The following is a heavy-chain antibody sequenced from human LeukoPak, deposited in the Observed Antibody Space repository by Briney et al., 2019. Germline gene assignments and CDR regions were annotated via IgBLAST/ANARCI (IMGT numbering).Heavy chain of an antibody. D-gene: IGHD3-16*01. CDR1: GDSITNIHW. V-gene: IGHV4-4*02. Sequence: SGTLSLTCAVSGDSITNIHWWTWVRRSPGKGLEWIGEIYHSGSTNYNPSLKSRVTISVDKSKNQFSLKVNSVTAADTAMYYCARDPGGGYKDDALDIWGQGTMVTVSS. J-gene: IGHJ3*02. CDR3: ARDPGGGYKDDALDI. CDR2: IYHSGST.